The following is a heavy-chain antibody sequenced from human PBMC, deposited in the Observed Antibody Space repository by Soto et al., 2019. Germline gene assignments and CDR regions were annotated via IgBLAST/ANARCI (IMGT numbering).Heavy chain of an antibody. Sequence: ASVKVSCKTSGYTFSDPHMHWVRQAPGQGLEWMGWINPHSGATNYAHKFRGRVTMTRDTSIATAYMELTGLRFDDTAVYYCATDLRSRRTTWGHGTPVTLSS. CDR1: GYTFSDPH. J-gene: IGHJ5*01. CDR3: ATDLRSRRTT. D-gene: IGHD4-17*01. CDR2: INPHSGAT. V-gene: IGHV1-2*02.